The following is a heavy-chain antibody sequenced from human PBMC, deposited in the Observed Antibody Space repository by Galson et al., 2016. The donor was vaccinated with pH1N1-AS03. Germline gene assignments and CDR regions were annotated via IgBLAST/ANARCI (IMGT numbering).Heavy chain of an antibody. V-gene: IGHV5-51*01. CDR1: GYIFTSYW. CDR3: ARQVRDGYNDYFDY. Sequence: QSGAEVKKPGESLKISCKTSGYIFTSYWVAWVRHMPGKGLEWMGIIYPGDSDTRYSPSFQGQVTISADRSINTAYLQWSSLMASDTAISYCARQVRDGYNDYFDYWGQGTMVTVSS. J-gene: IGHJ3*01. D-gene: IGHD5-24*01. CDR2: IYPGDSDT.